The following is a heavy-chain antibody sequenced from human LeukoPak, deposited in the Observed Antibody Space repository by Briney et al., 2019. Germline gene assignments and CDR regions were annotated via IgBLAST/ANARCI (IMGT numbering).Heavy chain of an antibody. CDR2: IYTSGST. V-gene: IGHV4-4*07. J-gene: IGHJ4*02. CDR3: AREKFYYDSSGYYPIDY. CDR1: GGSISSYY. D-gene: IGHD3-22*01. Sequence: PSVTLSLTCTVSGGSISSYYWSWIRQPAGKGLEWIGRIYTSGSTNYNPSLKSRITMSVDTSKNQFSLKLSSVTAADTAVYYCAREKFYYDSSGYYPIDYWGQGTLVTVSS.